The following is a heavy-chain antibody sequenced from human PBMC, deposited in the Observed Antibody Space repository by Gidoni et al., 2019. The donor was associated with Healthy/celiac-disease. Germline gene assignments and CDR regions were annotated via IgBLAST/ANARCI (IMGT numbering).Heavy chain of an antibody. CDR1: GGSISSYY. CDR2: IYYSGST. V-gene: IGHV4-59*01. Sequence: QVQLQESGPGLVKPSETLSLTCTVSGGSISSYYWRWIRQPPGKGLEWIGYIYYSGSTNYNPSLKSRVTISVDTSKNQFSLKLSSVTAADTAVYYCARLVVTAIRDYYYGMDVWGQGTTVTVSS. D-gene: IGHD2-21*02. J-gene: IGHJ6*02. CDR3: ARLVVTAIRDYYYGMDV.